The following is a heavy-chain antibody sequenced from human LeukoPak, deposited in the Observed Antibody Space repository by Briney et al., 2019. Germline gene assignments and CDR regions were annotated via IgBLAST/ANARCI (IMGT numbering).Heavy chain of an antibody. CDR2: IYPGDSDT. CDR1: GYTFSYFW. J-gene: IGHJ6*04. Sequence: GESPKTSWQGSGYTFSYFWVAWGRQMPGKGLGWMGVIYPGDSDTRYSPSFQGQVTISADEPITPAYLQWSSLKASDTATYYCARTLDYGSASTRYSDVWGKGTRVIVSS. D-gene: IGHD3-10*01. V-gene: IGHV5-51*04. CDR3: ARTLDYGSASTRYSDV.